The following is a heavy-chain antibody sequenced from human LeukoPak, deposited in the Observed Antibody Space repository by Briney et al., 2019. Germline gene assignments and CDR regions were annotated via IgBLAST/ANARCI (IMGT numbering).Heavy chain of an antibody. Sequence: SSETLSLTCTVSGGSISSYYWNWIRQPPGKGLEWIGYIYYSGSTNYNPSLKSRVTISVDTSKNQFSLKLSSVTAADTAVYYCARGRTVTTLSDAFDIWGQGTMVTVSS. V-gene: IGHV4-59*01. CDR3: ARGRTVTTLSDAFDI. CDR2: IYYSGST. J-gene: IGHJ3*02. D-gene: IGHD4-17*01. CDR1: GGSISSYY.